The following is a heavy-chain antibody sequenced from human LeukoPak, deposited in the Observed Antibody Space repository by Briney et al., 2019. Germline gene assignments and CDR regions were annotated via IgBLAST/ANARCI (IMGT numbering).Heavy chain of an antibody. D-gene: IGHD3-9*01. CDR1: GFTFSDYY. CDR2: ISSSGSTI. J-gene: IGHJ4*02. Sequence: GGSLRLSCAASGFTFSDYYMSWIRQAPGKGLEWVSYISSSGSTIYYADSVKGRLTISRDNAKNSLYLQMNSLRAEDTAVHYCAGYYDILTGYYNTAGFDYWGQGTLVTVSS. V-gene: IGHV3-11*01. CDR3: AGYYDILTGYYNTAGFDY.